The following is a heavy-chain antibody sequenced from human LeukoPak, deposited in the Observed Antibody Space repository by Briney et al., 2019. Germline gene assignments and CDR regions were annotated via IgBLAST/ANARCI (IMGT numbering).Heavy chain of an antibody. CDR1: GGSISSYY. D-gene: IGHD2-15*01. CDR2: IYYSGTT. J-gene: IGHJ1*01. V-gene: IGHV4-59*01. Sequence: SETLSLTCTVPGGSISSYYWSWIRQPPGKGLEWIGYIYYSGTTNYNPSLKSRVTISVDTSKNQFSLKLSSVTAADTAVYYCAREDYCSGGSCYSGYFQHWGQGTLVTVSS. CDR3: AREDYCSGGSCYSGYFQH.